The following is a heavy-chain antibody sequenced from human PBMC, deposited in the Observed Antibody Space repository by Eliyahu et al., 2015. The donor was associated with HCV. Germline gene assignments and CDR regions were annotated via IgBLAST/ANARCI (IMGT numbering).Heavy chain of an antibody. CDR3: AKSEGFRAVAVVEI. J-gene: IGHJ3*02. CDR1: GFXFSSYA. V-gene: IGHV3-23*01. CDR2: ISGSGGST. D-gene: IGHD6-19*01. Sequence: EVQLLESGGGLVQPGGSLXLSCAASGFXFSSYAMXWVRQGPGKGLEWVSAISGSGGSTYYADSVKGRFTISRDNSKNTLYLQMNSLRAEDTAVYYCAKSEGFRAVAVVEIWGQGTMVTVSS.